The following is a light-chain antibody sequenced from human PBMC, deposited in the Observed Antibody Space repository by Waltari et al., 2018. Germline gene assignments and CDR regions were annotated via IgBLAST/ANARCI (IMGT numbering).Light chain of an antibody. CDR2: GAS. CDR3: SSYASSSSVV. V-gene: IGLV2-14*03. CDR1: NRLARGFYTS. Sequence: ALTQPAPVSGSPAHSLAIASTGTNRLARGFYTSLSWYQQHPGKAPKLLIYGASNRPSGVSTRFSGSRSGNTASLIISGLQAEDEADYYCSSYASSSSVVFGGGTKLTVL. J-gene: IGLJ2*01.